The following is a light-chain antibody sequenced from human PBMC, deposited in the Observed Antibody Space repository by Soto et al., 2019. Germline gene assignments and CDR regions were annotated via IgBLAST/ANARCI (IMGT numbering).Light chain of an antibody. Sequence: DIQMTQSPPTLSASVGDRVTITCRASQRITTWLAWYQQKPGQAPKLLIYRASTLESGVPSRFSGSGSGTEFTLTISSLQPADFATYYCQQYNAYSRTFGQGTKLEIK. CDR2: RAS. CDR1: QRITTW. V-gene: IGKV1-5*03. CDR3: QQYNAYSRT. J-gene: IGKJ2*02.